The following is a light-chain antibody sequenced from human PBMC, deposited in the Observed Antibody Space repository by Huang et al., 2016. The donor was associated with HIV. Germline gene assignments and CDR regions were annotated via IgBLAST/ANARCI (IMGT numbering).Light chain of an antibody. CDR2: DAS. CDR3: QQYDTLPLT. J-gene: IGKJ1*01. CDR1: LDINNY. V-gene: IGKV1-33*01. Sequence: DIQMTQSPSSLSASLGDKVTITCQASLDINNYLNWYQQKPGKVPQLLISDASDLETGVPPRFSGSRSGTNFTLTVSSLQAEDIGTYYCQQYDTLPLTFGQGTNVEI.